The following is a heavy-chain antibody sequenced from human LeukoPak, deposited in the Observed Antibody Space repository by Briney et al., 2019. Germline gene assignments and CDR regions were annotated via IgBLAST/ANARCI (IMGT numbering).Heavy chain of an antibody. CDR3: AKDGRDFWSGYGTGPLEVWYYMDV. CDR2: ISWNSGSI. J-gene: IGHJ6*03. D-gene: IGHD3-3*01. Sequence: PGGSLRLSCAASGFTFDDYAMHWVRQAPGKGLEWVSGISWNSGSIGYADSVKGRFTISRDNAKNSLYLQMNSLRAEDTALYYCAKDGRDFWSGYGTGPLEVWYYMDVWGKGTTVTVSS. V-gene: IGHV3-9*01. CDR1: GFTFDDYA.